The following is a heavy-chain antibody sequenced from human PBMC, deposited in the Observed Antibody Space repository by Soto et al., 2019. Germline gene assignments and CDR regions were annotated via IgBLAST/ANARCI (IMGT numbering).Heavy chain of an antibody. Sequence: AASVKVSCKASGYTFTSYGISWVRQAPGQGLEWMGGIIPIFGTANYAQKFQGRVTITADESTSTAYMELSSLRSEDTAVYYCARREYYDFWSGYVSRGYYGMDVWGQGTTVNVSS. J-gene: IGHJ6*02. D-gene: IGHD3-3*01. CDR1: GYTFTSYG. CDR3: ARREYYDFWSGYVSRGYYGMDV. V-gene: IGHV1-69*13. CDR2: IIPIFGTA.